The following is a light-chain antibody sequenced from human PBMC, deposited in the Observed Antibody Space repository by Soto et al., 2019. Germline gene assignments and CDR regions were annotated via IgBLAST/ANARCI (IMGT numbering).Light chain of an antibody. Sequence: QSVLTQPPSVSGAPGQRVTISCTESSSNIGAGNDVPWYQQLPGTAPKLLIHGNSNRPSGVPDRFSGSKSGTSASLAITGLQAEDEADYYCRSYDSSLSGWVFGGGTKLTVL. J-gene: IGLJ3*02. CDR3: RSYDSSLSGWV. CDR2: GNS. CDR1: SSNIGAGND. V-gene: IGLV1-40*01.